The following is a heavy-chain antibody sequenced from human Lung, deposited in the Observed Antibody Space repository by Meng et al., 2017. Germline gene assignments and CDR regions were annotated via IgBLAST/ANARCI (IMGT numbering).Heavy chain of an antibody. CDR1: GGSISSSNYY. CDR3: ARGQKGYFDL. J-gene: IGHJ2*01. CDR2: IYNGGST. Sequence: QVHLQDRGPGLVQPSPTIALPCTVSGGSISSSNYYWSWIRQPPEKGLEWSGHIYNGGSTYYNPSLKSRITISVDTSKNQFSLKLSSVTAADTAVYYCARGQKGYFDLWGRGTLVTVSS. V-gene: IGHV4-30-4*01.